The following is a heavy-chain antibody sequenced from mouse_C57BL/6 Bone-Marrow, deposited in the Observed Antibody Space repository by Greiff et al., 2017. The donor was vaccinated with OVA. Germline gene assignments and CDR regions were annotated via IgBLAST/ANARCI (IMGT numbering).Heavy chain of an antibody. V-gene: IGHV14-1*01. CDR3: TTWCYYYDSRAY. J-gene: IGHJ3*01. CDR2: LDPEDGDT. CDR1: GFNIKDYY. D-gene: IGHD1-1*01. Sequence: EVQLQQSGAELVRPGASVKLSCTASGFNIKDYYMHWVKQRPEQGLEWIGRLDPEDGDTEYAPKFQGKATMTADTSSNTAYLQLSSLTSEDTAVYYCTTWCYYYDSRAYWGQGTLVTVSA.